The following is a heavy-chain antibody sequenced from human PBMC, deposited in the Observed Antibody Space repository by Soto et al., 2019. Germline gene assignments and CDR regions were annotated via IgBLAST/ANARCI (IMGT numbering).Heavy chain of an antibody. CDR2: VYSGGAT. CDR1: EFSVSRNY. J-gene: IGHJ4*02. CDR3: ARVPGRL. D-gene: IGHD3-10*01. V-gene: IGHV3-53*02. Sequence: QLVETGGGLIQPGTSLTLSCAASEFSVSRNYMTWVRQAPGKGLEWVSFVYSGGATFYADSVEGRFILSRDDSQNTMYLQMNNLRAEDTAVYYCARVPGRLWGRGTLVTVAS.